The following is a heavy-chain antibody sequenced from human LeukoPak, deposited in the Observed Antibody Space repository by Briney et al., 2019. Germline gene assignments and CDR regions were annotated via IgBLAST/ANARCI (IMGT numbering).Heavy chain of an antibody. J-gene: IGHJ4*02. V-gene: IGHV3-23*01. Sequence: GGSLRLSCAASGFTFSSYAMSWVRQAPGKGLEWVSAISGSGGSTYYADTVKGRFTISRDNSKNTLYLQMNSLRAEDTAVYYCAKDRHSGSSPFDYWGQGTLVTVSS. D-gene: IGHD1-26*01. CDR2: ISGSGGST. CDR3: AKDRHSGSSPFDY. CDR1: GFTFSSYA.